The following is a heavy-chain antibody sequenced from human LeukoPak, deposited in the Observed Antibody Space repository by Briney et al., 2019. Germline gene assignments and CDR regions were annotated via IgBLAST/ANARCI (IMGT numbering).Heavy chain of an antibody. Sequence: GASVKVSCKASGGTFSSYTISWVRQAPGQGLEWMGRIIPILGIANYAQKFQGRVTTTADKSTSTAYMGLSSLRSEDTAVYYCARDLLPGSGTPLDYWGQGTLVTVSS. J-gene: IGHJ4*02. CDR1: GGTFSSYT. D-gene: IGHD3-10*01. CDR3: ARDLLPGSGTPLDY. CDR2: IIPILGIA. V-gene: IGHV1-69*04.